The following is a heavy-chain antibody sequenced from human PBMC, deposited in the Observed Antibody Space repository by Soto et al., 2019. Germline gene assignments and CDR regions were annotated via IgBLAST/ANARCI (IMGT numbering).Heavy chain of an antibody. D-gene: IGHD3-10*01. CDR3: AHIPNYYQSACFAP. CDR1: GFSLTTRGVG. V-gene: IGHV2-5*02. Sequence: QITLKESGPTLVKPTQTLTLTCTFSGFSLTTRGVGVGWIRQPPGKALECLALIYWDDDKRYSPSLQSRLSITKDSSQTPVVVPMANVDPVDTATQYFAHIPNYYQSACFAPWGQGTLGSVAS. J-gene: IGHJ5*02. CDR2: IYWDDDK.